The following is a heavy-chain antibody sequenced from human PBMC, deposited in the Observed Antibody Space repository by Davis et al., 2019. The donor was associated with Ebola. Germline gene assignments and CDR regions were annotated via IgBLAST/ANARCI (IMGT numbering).Heavy chain of an antibody. CDR2: IKSDGSYT. J-gene: IGHJ6*03. CDR3: TTSTQRDDFWSGWPGTNYYYYYMDV. V-gene: IGHV3-74*01. D-gene: IGHD3-3*01. CDR1: GFTFSSYS. Sequence: GESLKISCAPSGFTFSSYSMNWVRQAPGKGLVWVSRIKSDGSYTSYADSVKGRFTISRDNAKNTLYLQMNSLKTEDTDVYYCTTSTQRDDFWSGWPGTNYYYYYMDVWGKGTTVTVSS.